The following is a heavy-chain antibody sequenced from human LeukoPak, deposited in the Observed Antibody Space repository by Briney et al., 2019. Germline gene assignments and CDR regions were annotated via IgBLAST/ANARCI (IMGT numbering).Heavy chain of an antibody. V-gene: IGHV3-30*18. D-gene: IGHD6-13*01. CDR3: AQDRGGEQQLTQGFAY. CDR2: ISNDASKV. Sequence: PGGSLRLSCAASGFIFSSYGMHWVRQAPGKGLEWVAVISNDASKVYYADSVKGRFTISRDNPKNTLYLQMNSLRTEDTALYYCAQDRGGEQQLTQGFAYWGQGTLVTVSS. CDR1: GFIFSSYG. J-gene: IGHJ4*02.